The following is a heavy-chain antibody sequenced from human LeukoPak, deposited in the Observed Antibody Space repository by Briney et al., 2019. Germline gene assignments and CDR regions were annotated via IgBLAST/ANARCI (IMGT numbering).Heavy chain of an antibody. Sequence: GGSLRLSCAASGFIFNKYVMMWVRQAPGKGLEWVSGISAGGTTYYIDSVKGRFTISRDISKNTLFLEMNSLRVDDTAVYFCARGGYTYGSGLWGQGTLVTVSS. CDR3: ARGGYTYGSGL. J-gene: IGHJ4*02. D-gene: IGHD5-18*01. CDR1: GFIFNKYV. V-gene: IGHV3-23*01. CDR2: ISAGGTT.